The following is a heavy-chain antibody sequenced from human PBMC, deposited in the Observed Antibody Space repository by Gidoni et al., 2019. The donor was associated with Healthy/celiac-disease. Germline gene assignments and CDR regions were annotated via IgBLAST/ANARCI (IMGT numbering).Heavy chain of an antibody. V-gene: IGHV4-61*01. Sequence: QVQLQESGPGLVRPSETLSLTCTVSGGSVSSGSYYWSWIRQPPGKGLEWIGYIYYSGSTNYNPSLKSRVTISVDTSKNQFSLKLSSVTAADTAVYYCAREASNYDILTGYPQSHHYFDYWGQGTLVTVSS. D-gene: IGHD3-9*01. J-gene: IGHJ4*02. CDR1: GGSVSSGSYY. CDR2: IYYSGST. CDR3: AREASNYDILTGYPQSHHYFDY.